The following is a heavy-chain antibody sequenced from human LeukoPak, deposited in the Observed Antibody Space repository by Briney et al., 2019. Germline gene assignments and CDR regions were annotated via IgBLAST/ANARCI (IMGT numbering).Heavy chain of an antibody. D-gene: IGHD6-13*01. V-gene: IGHV3-23*01. CDR1: GFTFSNAW. CDR2: ISGSGGST. CDR3: ANPSSSWYFFDY. Sequence: GGSLRLSCAASGFTFSNAWVSWVRQAPGKGREWVSAISGSGGSTYYADSVKGRFTISRDNSKNTLYLQMNSLRAEDTAVYYCANPSSSWYFFDYWGQGTLVTVSS. J-gene: IGHJ4*02.